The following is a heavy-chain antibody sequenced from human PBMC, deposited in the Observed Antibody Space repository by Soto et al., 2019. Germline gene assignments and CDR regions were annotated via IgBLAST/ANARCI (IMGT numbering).Heavy chain of an antibody. V-gene: IGHV3-33*01. Sequence: QVQVVESGGGVAQPGRSLSLSCAGSGFTFSSFGLHWVRQAPGKGLEWVSLICYDGSKKPYGDSVKGRFTISRDNSRNTVYLQMNSLRADDTAVYYCARDASYYSLWSGYYPSRNGMDVWGQGTTVTVSS. CDR1: GFTFSSFG. CDR3: ARDASYYSLWSGYYPSRNGMDV. CDR2: ICYDGSKK. D-gene: IGHD3-3*01. J-gene: IGHJ6*02.